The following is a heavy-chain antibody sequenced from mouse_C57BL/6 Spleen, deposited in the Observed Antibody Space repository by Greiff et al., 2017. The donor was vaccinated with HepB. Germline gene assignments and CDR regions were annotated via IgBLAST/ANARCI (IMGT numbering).Heavy chain of an antibody. CDR1: GYTFTSYW. Sequence: QVQLQQPGAELVMPGASVKLSCKASGYTFTSYWMHWVKQRPGQGLEWIGEIDPSDSYTNYNQKFKGKSTLTVDKSSSTAYMQLSSLTSEDSAVYYCARGPYYYGSSYGYCDYWGQGTTLTVSS. D-gene: IGHD1-1*01. J-gene: IGHJ2*01. V-gene: IGHV1-69*01. CDR3: ARGPYYYGSSYGYCDY. CDR2: IDPSDSYT.